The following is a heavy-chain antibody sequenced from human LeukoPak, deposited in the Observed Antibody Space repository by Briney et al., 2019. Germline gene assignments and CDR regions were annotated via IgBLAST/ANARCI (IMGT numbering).Heavy chain of an antibody. D-gene: IGHD2-15*01. V-gene: IGHV4-34*01. CDR3: AGDRCSGGSCYSRYYYYGMDV. CDR1: GGSFSGYY. J-gene: IGHJ6*04. CDR2: INLSGST. Sequence: SETLSLTCAVYGGSFSGYYWSWIRQPPGKGLEWIGEINLSGSTNYNPSLKSRVTISVDTSKNQFSLKLSSVTAADTAVYYCAGDRCSGGSCYSRYYYYGMDVWGKGTTVTVSS.